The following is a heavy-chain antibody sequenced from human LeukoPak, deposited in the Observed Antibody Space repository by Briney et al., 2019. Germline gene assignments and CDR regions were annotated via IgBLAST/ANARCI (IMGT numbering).Heavy chain of an antibody. J-gene: IGHJ4*02. V-gene: IGHV5-51*01. Sequence: GESLKISCKGSGYSFTSYWIGWVRQMPGKGLEWMGIIYPGDSDTRYGPSFQGQVTISADKSISTAYLQWSSLKAPDTAMYYCARPVAARDYYFDYWGQGTLVTVSS. D-gene: IGHD6-6*01. CDR2: IYPGDSDT. CDR1: GYSFTSYW. CDR3: ARPVAARDYYFDY.